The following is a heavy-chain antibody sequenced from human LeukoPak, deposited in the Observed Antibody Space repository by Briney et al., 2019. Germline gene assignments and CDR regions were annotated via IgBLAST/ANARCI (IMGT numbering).Heavy chain of an antibody. CDR3: TRDYGMAGSTNAFDI. J-gene: IGHJ3*02. V-gene: IGHV3-74*03. D-gene: IGHD5-24*01. CDR2: INSDGSNT. Sequence: PGGSLRLSCAASGFTFNRLWMHWVRQVPGKGLEWVSRINSDGSNTTYADSVRGRLTTSRDNAKDTVYLQMNSLRPDDTAVYYCTRDYGMAGSTNAFDIWGQGTVVTVSS. CDR1: GFTFNRLW.